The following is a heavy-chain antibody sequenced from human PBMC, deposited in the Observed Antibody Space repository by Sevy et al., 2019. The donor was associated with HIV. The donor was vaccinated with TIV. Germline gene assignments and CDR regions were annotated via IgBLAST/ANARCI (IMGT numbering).Heavy chain of an antibody. J-gene: IGHJ4*02. V-gene: IGHV1-69*13. D-gene: IGHD6-13*01. CDR2: IIPIFVTT. Sequence: ASVKVSCKVSGGTFSSYGISWVRQAPGQWLEWMGGIIPIFVTTHYAQQFQGRVTITADESTRTVYMEVSSLRSEDTAVYYCARDGEYSTSWSDRYYFDYWGQGTLVTVSS. CDR1: GGTFSSYG. CDR3: ARDGEYSTSWSDRYYFDY.